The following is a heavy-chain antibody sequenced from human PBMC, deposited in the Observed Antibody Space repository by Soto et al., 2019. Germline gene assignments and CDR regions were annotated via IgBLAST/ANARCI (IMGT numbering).Heavy chain of an antibody. D-gene: IGHD2-15*01. Sequence: SVKVSCKASGGTFSSYAISWVRQAPGQGLEWMGGIIPIFGTANYAQKFQGRVTITADESTSTAYMELSSLRSEDTAVYYCARAGVVVVAATQGYYYYGMDVWGQGTSVTVSS. CDR3: ARAGVVVVAATQGYYYYGMDV. CDR2: IIPIFGTA. CDR1: GGTFSSYA. V-gene: IGHV1-69*13. J-gene: IGHJ6*02.